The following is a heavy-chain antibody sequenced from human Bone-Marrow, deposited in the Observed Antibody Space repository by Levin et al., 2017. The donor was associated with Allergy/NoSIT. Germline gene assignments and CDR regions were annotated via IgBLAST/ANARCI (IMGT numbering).Heavy chain of an antibody. CDR2: INDDGSST. CDR3: APGELET. CDR1: GFTLSNYW. Sequence: ETLSLTCAASGFTLSNYWMHWVRQVPGKGLVWVSGINDDGSSTIYADSVKGRFTISRDSAKNTLDLEMNHLRGEDTGVYCCAPGELETWGQGALVTVSS. J-gene: IGHJ4*02. D-gene: IGHD3-10*01. V-gene: IGHV3-74*01.